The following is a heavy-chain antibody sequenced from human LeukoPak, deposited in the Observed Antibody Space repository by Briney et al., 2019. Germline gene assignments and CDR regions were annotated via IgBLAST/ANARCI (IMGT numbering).Heavy chain of an antibody. J-gene: IGHJ5*02. D-gene: IGHD1-1*01. V-gene: IGHV4-39*01. CDR1: GGSISSSSYY. Sequence: SETLSLTCTVSGGSISSSSYYWGWIRQPPGKGLEWIGSIYYSGSPYYSPSLKSRVTISVDTSKNQFSLKLSSVTAADTAVYYCARPVPSRLGWFDPWGQGTLVTVSS. CDR2: IYYSGSP. CDR3: ARPVPSRLGWFDP.